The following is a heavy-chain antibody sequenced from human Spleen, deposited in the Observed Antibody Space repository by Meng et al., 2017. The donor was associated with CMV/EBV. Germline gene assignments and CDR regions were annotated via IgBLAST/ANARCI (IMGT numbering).Heavy chain of an antibody. CDR2: ISYDGSNK. CDR1: GFTFRSFA. CDR3: ARDLPHDNSYGMDV. Sequence: GESLKISCEASGFTFRSFAMHWVRQAPGKGLEWVAVISYDGSNKYYADSVKGRFTISRDNSENTLYLQMNSLRAEDTAVYYCARDLPHDNSYGMDVWGQGTTVTVSS. J-gene: IGHJ6*02. V-gene: IGHV3-30*04. D-gene: IGHD5-24*01.